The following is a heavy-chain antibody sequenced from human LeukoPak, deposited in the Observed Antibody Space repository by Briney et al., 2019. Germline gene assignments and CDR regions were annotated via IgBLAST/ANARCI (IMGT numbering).Heavy chain of an antibody. CDR3: ARDEEGAIHISSGGSSLDY. V-gene: IGHV3-48*01. CDR2: ISSSSSTI. D-gene: IGHD2-15*01. J-gene: IGHJ4*02. CDR1: GFTFGSYS. Sequence: GGSLRLSCAAPGFTFGSYSMNWVRQAPGKGLEWVSYISSSSSTIYYADSVKGRFTISRDNSKNTLYLQMNSLRAEDTAVYYCARDEEGAIHISSGGSSLDYWGQGTLVTVSS.